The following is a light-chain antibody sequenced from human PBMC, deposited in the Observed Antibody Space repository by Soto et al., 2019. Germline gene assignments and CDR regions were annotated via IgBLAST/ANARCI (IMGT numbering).Light chain of an antibody. CDR3: CSYAGSFTWV. J-gene: IGLJ3*02. V-gene: IGLV2-11*01. CDR2: DVS. CDR1: SSDVGAYKY. Sequence: QSVLTQPRSVSASPGQSVTISCSGTSSDVGAYKYVSWYQQHPGKAPKLMIYDVSKRPSGVPDRFSGSKSGSTASLTISGLQAEDEADYYCCSYAGSFTWVFGGGTKVTVL.